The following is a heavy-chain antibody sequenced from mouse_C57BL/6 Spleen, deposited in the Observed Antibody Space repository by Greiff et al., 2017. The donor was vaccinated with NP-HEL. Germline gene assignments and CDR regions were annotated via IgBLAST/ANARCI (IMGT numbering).Heavy chain of an antibody. CDR1: GFTFSSYA. D-gene: IGHD3-3*01. V-gene: IGHV5-4*01. J-gene: IGHJ4*01. Sequence: DVLLVESGGGLVKPGGSLKLSCAASGFTFSSYALSWVRQTPDKRLEWVATISDGGSYTYYPDNVKGRFIISRDNAKNILYMQMSHLKAEDTAMYYCRRDRLSNYAMDYGGQGTSVTVTS. CDR2: ISDGGSYT. CDR3: RRDRLSNYAMDY.